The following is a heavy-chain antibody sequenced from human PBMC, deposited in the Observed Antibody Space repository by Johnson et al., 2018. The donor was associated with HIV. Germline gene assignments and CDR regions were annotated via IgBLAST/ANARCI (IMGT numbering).Heavy chain of an antibody. J-gene: IGHJ3*02. CDR1: GFTFSSYG. Sequence: QMLLVESGGGVVQPGGSLRLSCAASGFTFSSYGMHWVRQAPGKGLEWVAVISYGGSNKYYADSVKGRFTISRGNSKNTLYLQMNSLRPEDTAVYYCARSSGYYGTDAFDIWGQGTMVTVSS. CDR3: ARSSGYYGTDAFDI. D-gene: IGHD3-22*01. V-gene: IGHV3-30*19. CDR2: ISYGGSNK.